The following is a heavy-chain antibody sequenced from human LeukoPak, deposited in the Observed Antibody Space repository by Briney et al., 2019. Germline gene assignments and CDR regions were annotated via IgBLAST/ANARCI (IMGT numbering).Heavy chain of an antibody. J-gene: IGHJ4*02. D-gene: IGHD6-13*01. CDR3: AIIAAAATAPHLDY. CDR1: GGSFSGYY. CDR2: INHSGST. Sequence: WETLSLTCAVYGGSFSGYYWSWIRQPPGKGLEWIGEINHSGSTNYNPSLKSPVTISVDTSKNQFSLKLSSVTAADTAVYYCAIIAAAATAPHLDYWGQGTLVTVSS. V-gene: IGHV4-34*01.